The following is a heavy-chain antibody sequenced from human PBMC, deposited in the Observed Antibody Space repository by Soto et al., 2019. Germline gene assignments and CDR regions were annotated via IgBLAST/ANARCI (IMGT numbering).Heavy chain of an antibody. CDR1: GFTFSSYA. D-gene: IGHD2-2*01. J-gene: IGHJ4*02. CDR2: ISGSGGST. Sequence: EVQLLESGGGLVQPGGSLRLSCAASGFTFSSYAMSWVRQAPGKGLEWVSAISGSGGSTYYADSVKGRFTISRDNSKNTLYLQMNSLRAEDTAVYYCAQVCISTSCPQGDYGGRGTLVAVSS. V-gene: IGHV3-23*01. CDR3: AQVCISTSCPQGDY.